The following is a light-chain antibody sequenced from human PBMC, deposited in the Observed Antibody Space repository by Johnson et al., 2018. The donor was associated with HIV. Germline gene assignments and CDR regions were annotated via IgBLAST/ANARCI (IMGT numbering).Light chain of an antibody. CDR3: GTWDSSLSAYA. Sequence: SVLTQPPLVSVASGQKVTISCSGSSSNIGNNDVSWYQQLPGTAPKVLTYDNNNRPSGIPDRFSGPKSGPSATLGITGLTTGDEADYYCGTWDSSLSAYAFGTGTKVTVL. V-gene: IGLV1-51*01. CDR2: DNN. CDR1: SSNIGNND. J-gene: IGLJ1*01.